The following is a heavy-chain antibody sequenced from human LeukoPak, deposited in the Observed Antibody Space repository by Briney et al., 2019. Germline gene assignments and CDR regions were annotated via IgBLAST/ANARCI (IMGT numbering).Heavy chain of an antibody. D-gene: IGHD5-24*01. V-gene: IGHV3-23*01. Sequence: GGSLRLSCAASGFTFSSYAMSWVRQAPGKGLEWVSAISGSGGSTYYADSMKGRFTISRDNSKNTLYLQMNSLRAEDTAVYYCAKDRDGYGYYFDYWGQGTLVTVSS. CDR1: GFTFSSYA. CDR3: AKDRDGYGYYFDY. J-gene: IGHJ4*02. CDR2: ISGSGGST.